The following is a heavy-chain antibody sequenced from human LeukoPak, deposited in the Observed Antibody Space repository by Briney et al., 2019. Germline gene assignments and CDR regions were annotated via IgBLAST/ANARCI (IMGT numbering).Heavy chain of an antibody. Sequence: SETLSLTCTVSGGSISTYYWSWIRQPPGKGLEWIGYIYYSGSTNYNPSLKGRVTISIDTSKSQFSLKLSSVTAADTAVYYCARGGTVTNFQHWGQGTLVTVSS. J-gene: IGHJ1*01. V-gene: IGHV4-59*01. D-gene: IGHD2-21*02. CDR1: GGSISTYY. CDR3: ARGGTVTNFQH. CDR2: IYYSGST.